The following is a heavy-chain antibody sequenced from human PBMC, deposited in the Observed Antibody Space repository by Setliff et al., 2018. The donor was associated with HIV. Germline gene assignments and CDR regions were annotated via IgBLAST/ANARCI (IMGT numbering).Heavy chain of an antibody. CDR3: ARANSLLQYNEGWSPENPFNI. D-gene: IGHD1-20*01. CDR2: ISGFNAKT. J-gene: IGHJ4*03. CDR1: GYNFNTYS. V-gene: IGHV1-18*01. Sequence: ASVKVSCKASGYNFNTYSVSWVRQAPGQGPEWMGWISGFNAKTLYAPKFQDRVTLTTDTSTTTAHMELRSLRIDDTAIYYCARANSLLQYNEGWSPENPFNIWGQGTLVTVSS.